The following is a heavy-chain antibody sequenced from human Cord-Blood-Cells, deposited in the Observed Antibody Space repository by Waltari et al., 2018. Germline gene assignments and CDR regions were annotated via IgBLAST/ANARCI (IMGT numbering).Heavy chain of an antibody. J-gene: IGHJ3*02. CDR2: INHSGST. CDR3: APIAAAEAFDI. Sequence: QVQLQQWGAGLLKPSETLSLTCAAYGGSFSGYYWSWIRQPPGKGLEWIGEINHSGSTNYNPSLKSRVTISVDTSKNQFSLKLSSVTAADTAVYYCAPIAAAEAFDIWGQGTMVTVSS. CDR1: GGSFSGYY. D-gene: IGHD6-13*01. V-gene: IGHV4-34*01.